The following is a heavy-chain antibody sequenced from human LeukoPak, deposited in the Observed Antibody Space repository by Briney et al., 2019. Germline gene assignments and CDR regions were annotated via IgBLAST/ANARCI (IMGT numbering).Heavy chain of an antibody. V-gene: IGHV1-24*01. Sequence: GASVKVSCKVSGYTLNELSMHWVRQAPGKGLEWMGGFDPEDGETIYAQKFQGRVTMTEDTSTDTAYMELSSLRSEDTAVYYCATVTPVITMIVVVIGNYFDYWGQGTLVTVSS. CDR1: GYTLNELS. D-gene: IGHD3-22*01. CDR2: FDPEDGET. CDR3: ATVTPVITMIVVVIGNYFDY. J-gene: IGHJ4*02.